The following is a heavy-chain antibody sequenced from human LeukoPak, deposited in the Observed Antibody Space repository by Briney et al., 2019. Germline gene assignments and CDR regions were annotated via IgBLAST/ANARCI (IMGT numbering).Heavy chain of an antibody. CDR3: ARTSSDDHTLYYDILTGYYDY. J-gene: IGHJ4*02. Sequence: GASLQISCKGSGYSFTSYWIGWVRQLPGKGLEWMGIIYPGDSDTRYSPSFQGQVTISADKSISTAYLQWSSLKASDTAMYYCARTSSDDHTLYYDILTGYYDYWGQGTLVTVSS. CDR2: IYPGDSDT. D-gene: IGHD3-9*01. V-gene: IGHV5-51*01. CDR1: GYSFTSYW.